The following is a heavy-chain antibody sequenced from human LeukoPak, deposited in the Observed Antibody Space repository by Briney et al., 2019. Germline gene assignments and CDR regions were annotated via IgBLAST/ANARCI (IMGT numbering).Heavy chain of an antibody. CDR1: GYTFTSYY. CDR3: ARGGGYCTNGVCYSRSNWFDP. V-gene: IGHV1-46*01. D-gene: IGHD2-8*01. CDR2: INPSGGST. J-gene: IGHJ5*02. Sequence: GASVKVSCKASGYTFTSYYMHWVPHTPGQGLDWMGIINPSGGSTSYAQKFQGRGTMTRDTSTSTVYMELSSLRSEDTAVYYCARGGGYCTNGVCYSRSNWFDPWGQGTLVAVSS.